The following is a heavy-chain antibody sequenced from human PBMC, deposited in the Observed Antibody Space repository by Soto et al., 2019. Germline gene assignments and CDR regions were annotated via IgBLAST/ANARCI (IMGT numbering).Heavy chain of an antibody. J-gene: IGHJ6*02. V-gene: IGHV4-30-4*01. CDR2: IYYSGST. Sequence: PSETLSLTCTVSGGSISSGDYYWSWIRQPPGKGLEWIGYIYYSGSTYYNPSLKSRVTISVDTSKNQFSLKLSSVTAADTAVYYCAGDYDILTGYYAHYYGMDVWGQGTTVTVYS. CDR1: GGSISSGDYY. D-gene: IGHD3-9*01. CDR3: AGDYDILTGYYAHYYGMDV.